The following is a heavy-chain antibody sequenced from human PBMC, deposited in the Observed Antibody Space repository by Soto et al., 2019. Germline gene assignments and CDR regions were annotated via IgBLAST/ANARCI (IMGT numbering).Heavy chain of an antibody. J-gene: IGHJ4*02. D-gene: IGHD3-10*01. CDR1: GFTFSSYW. CDR2: IKQDGSEK. Sequence: GGSLRLSCAASGFTFSSYWMSWVRQAPGKGLEWVANIKQDGSEKHYVDSVKGRFTISRDNAKNSLYLQMNSLRVEDTAVYYCARHVYYGSGTYCTNWGQGTLVTVSS. CDR3: ARHVYYGSGTYCTN. V-gene: IGHV3-7*05.